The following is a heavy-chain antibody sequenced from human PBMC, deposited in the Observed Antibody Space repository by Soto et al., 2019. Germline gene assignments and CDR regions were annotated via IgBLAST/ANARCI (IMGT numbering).Heavy chain of an antibody. D-gene: IGHD2-21*02. CDR2: IDGRGTGT. Sequence: VQLLEPGGGLVQPGGSLRLSCEGSGFTFGSYTMAWVRQAPGKGLEWISGIDGRGTGTYYADSVEGRFSISRDNSRNTLYLQMNSVRIDDTAVYYCAKTGPVTARIRFDYWGQGALVNVSS. CDR1: GFTFGSYT. J-gene: IGHJ4*02. V-gene: IGHV3-23*01. CDR3: AKTGPVTARIRFDY.